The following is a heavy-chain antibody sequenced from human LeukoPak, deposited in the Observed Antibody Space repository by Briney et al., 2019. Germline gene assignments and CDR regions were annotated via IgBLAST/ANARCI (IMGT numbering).Heavy chain of an antibody. CDR2: INPRGDAT. V-gene: IGHV1-46*01. D-gene: IGHD1-1*01. Sequence: GASVKVSCKASGNTFIGYWIHWVRQAPGQGLEWMGAINPRGDATIGAQKFQGRVTTTRDTSTSTVYIELRSLRSEDTAVYYCAREGQQLKHFDYWGQGTLVTVSS. CDR1: GNTFIGYW. CDR3: AREGQQLKHFDY. J-gene: IGHJ4*02.